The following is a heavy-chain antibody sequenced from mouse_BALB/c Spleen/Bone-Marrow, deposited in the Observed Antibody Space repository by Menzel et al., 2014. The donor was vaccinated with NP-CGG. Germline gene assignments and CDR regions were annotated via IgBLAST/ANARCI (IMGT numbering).Heavy chain of an antibody. V-gene: IGHV7-3*02. CDR2: SRNKANGYTT. CDR3: ARDINYDIYWYFDV. D-gene: IGHD2-4*01. CDR1: GFTFTDYY. Sequence: EVQRVESGGGLAQPGGSLRLSCATSGFTFTDYYMSWVRQPPGKALEWLVFSRNKANGYTTEYSASVKGRFTISRDNSQSILYLQMNTLRAEDSATYYCARDINYDIYWYFDVWGAGTTVTVSS. J-gene: IGHJ1*01.